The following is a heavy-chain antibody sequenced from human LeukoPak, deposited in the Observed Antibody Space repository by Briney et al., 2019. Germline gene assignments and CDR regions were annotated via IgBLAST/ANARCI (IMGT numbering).Heavy chain of an antibody. V-gene: IGHV6-1*01. CDR3: TRDQDGMDV. Sequence: SQTLSLTCAISGDSVSSNIAAWNWVRQSPSRGLEWLGRTYYRSKWYIDYAVSVKSRATINPDTSKNQSSLQLSSVTPEDTAVYYCTRDQDGMDVWGQGTTVTVSS. J-gene: IGHJ6*02. CDR2: TYYRSKWYI. CDR1: GDSVSSNIAA.